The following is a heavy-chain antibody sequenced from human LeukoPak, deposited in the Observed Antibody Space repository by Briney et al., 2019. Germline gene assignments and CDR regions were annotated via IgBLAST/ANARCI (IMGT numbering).Heavy chain of an antibody. V-gene: IGHV3-23*01. CDR2: ITGSGDNT. CDR3: AKVGIVGATTSAYFEY. J-gene: IGHJ4*02. CDR1: GFTFSSYG. D-gene: IGHD1-26*01. Sequence: GESLRLSCAASGFTFSSYGMTWVRQAPGKGLEWVSGITGSGDNTYYADSVKGRFTISRDNSKNTLYLQMNSLRPEDTAAYYCAKVGIVGATTSAYFEYWGQGTLVTVSS.